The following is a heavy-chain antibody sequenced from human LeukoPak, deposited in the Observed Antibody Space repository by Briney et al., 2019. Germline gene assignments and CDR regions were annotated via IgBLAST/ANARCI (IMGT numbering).Heavy chain of an antibody. CDR1: GFTFSSYS. D-gene: IGHD4-17*01. CDR2: ISSRSSPI. V-gene: IGHV3-48*04. J-gene: IGHJ6*03. CDR3: ARNYGDFGRYYYMDV. Sequence: GGSLRLSCAASGFTFSSYSMNWARQAPGKGLEWVSYISSRSSPIYYADSVKGRFTISRDNAKNSLYLQMNSLRAEDTAVYYCARNYGDFGRYYYMDVWGKGTTVTVSS.